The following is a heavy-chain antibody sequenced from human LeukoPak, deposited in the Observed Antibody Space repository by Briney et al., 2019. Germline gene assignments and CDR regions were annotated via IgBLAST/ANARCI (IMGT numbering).Heavy chain of an antibody. Sequence: GASVKVSCKASGGTFSSYAISWVRQAPGQGLEWMGRIIPTFGTANYAQKFQGRVTITTDESTSTAYMELSSLRSEDTAVYYCARAHPRGDFWSGYYFDYWGQGTLVTVSS. CDR1: GGTFSSYA. CDR2: IIPTFGTA. CDR3: ARAHPRGDFWSGYYFDY. J-gene: IGHJ4*02. D-gene: IGHD3-3*01. V-gene: IGHV1-69*05.